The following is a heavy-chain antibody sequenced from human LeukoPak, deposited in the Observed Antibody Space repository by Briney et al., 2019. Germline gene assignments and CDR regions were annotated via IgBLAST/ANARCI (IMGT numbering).Heavy chain of an antibody. CDR2: IIPIFGTA. CDR3: ARDPTAYCGGDCYWGPFDY. D-gene: IGHD2-21*02. V-gene: IGHV1-69*05. Sequence: ASVKVSCKASRGTFSSYAISWVRQAPGQGLEWMGGIIPIFGTANYAQKFQGRVTITTDESTSTAYMELSSLRSEDTAVYYCARDPTAYCGGDCYWGPFDYWGQGTLVTVSS. J-gene: IGHJ4*02. CDR1: RGTFSSYA.